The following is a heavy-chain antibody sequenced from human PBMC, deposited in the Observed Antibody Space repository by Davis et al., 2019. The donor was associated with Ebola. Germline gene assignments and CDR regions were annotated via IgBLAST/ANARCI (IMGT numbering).Heavy chain of an antibody. CDR3: ARDLSSASLFDY. CDR2: IWYDGSNK. CDR1: GFTFSSYG. D-gene: IGHD3-10*01. Sequence: GESLKISCAASGFTFSSYGMHWVRQAPGKGLEWVAVIWYDGSNKYYADSVKGRFTISRDNSKNTLYLQMNSLRAEDTAVYYCARDLSSASLFDYWGQGTLVTVSS. J-gene: IGHJ4*02. V-gene: IGHV3-33*01.